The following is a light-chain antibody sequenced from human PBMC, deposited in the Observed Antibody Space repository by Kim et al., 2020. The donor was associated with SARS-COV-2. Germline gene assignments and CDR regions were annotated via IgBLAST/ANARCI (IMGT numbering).Light chain of an antibody. J-gene: IGKJ5*01. CDR3: QQSYSAPT. Sequence: SASVGDTVTIACRVSQSVDIYLNWYQKRPGKAPNLLIHTASNLQNGVPSRFSGSGSGTHFTLTISSLQPEDFATYYCQQSYSAPTFGQGTRLEIK. CDR2: TAS. CDR1: QSVDIY. V-gene: IGKV1-39*01.